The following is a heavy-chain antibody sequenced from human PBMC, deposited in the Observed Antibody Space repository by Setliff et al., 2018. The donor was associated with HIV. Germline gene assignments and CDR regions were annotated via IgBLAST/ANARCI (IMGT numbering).Heavy chain of an antibody. J-gene: IGHJ5*02. CDR1: GFTFDDYG. Sequence: PGGSLRLSCTTSGFTFDDYGMSWVRQAPGKGLEWVSSINWNGGGTGYGDSVRGRFTISRDNAENTLFLEMNSLRAEDTAVYYCARVASGYDYGWLDPWGQGTLVTVSS. CDR3: ARVASGYDYGWLDP. CDR2: INWNGGGT. V-gene: IGHV3-20*04. D-gene: IGHD5-12*01.